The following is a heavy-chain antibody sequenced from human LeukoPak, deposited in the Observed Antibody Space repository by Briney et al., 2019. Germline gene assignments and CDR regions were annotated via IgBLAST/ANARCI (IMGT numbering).Heavy chain of an antibody. J-gene: IGHJ6*03. Sequence: SETLSLTCTVSGGSISSYYWSWIRQPAGKGLEWIGRIYTSGSTNYNPSLTSRVTMSVDTSKNQFSLKLSSVTAADTAVYYCARDLVAMAASYYYYYYMDVWGKGTTVTVSS. V-gene: IGHV4-4*07. CDR1: GGSISSYY. CDR2: IYTSGST. CDR3: ARDLVAMAASYYYYYYMDV. D-gene: IGHD5-18*01.